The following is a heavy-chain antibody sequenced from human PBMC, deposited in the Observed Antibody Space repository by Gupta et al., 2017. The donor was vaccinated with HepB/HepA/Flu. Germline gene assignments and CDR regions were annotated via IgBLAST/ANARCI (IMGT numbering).Heavy chain of an antibody. J-gene: IGHJ2*01. D-gene: IGHD3-3*01. CDR1: GFTFSSSG. V-gene: IGHV3-30*18. Sequence: QVQLVESGGGVVQPGRSLRLSFAASGFTFSSSGMHWVRQAPGKGLEWVAVISYDGSTKYYADSVKGRFTISRDNSKNTLYLQMNSLRAEDTAVYYCAKDFGLYWYFDLWGRGTLVSVSS. CDR3: AKDFGLYWYFDL. CDR2: ISYDGSTK.